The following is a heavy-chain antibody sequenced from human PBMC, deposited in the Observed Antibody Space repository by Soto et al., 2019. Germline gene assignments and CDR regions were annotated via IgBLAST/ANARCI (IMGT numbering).Heavy chain of an antibody. CDR3: ARDPQWGLYYVDY. V-gene: IGHV3-30*04. Sequence: GGSLRLSCAASGFTFSSYAMHWVRQAPGKGLEWVAVISYDGSNKYYADSVKGRFTISRDNSKNTLYLQMNSLRAEDTAVYYCARDPQWGLYYVDYWGQGTLVTVSS. CDR2: ISYDGSNK. J-gene: IGHJ4*02. D-gene: IGHD1-26*01. CDR1: GFTFSSYA.